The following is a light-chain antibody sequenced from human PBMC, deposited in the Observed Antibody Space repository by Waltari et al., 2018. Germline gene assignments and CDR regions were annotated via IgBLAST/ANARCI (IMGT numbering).Light chain of an antibody. V-gene: IGKV3-20*01. Sequence: EIVLTQSPGTLSLSPGERATLSCRASQSVSRTLAWYQQKPGQEPRRRSDGASTRATGIPEMFSGGGSGTDFSLTISRLEPEDFALYYCQHYVRLPVTFGQGTKVEIK. CDR1: QSVSRT. CDR2: GAS. CDR3: QHYVRLPVT. J-gene: IGKJ1*01.